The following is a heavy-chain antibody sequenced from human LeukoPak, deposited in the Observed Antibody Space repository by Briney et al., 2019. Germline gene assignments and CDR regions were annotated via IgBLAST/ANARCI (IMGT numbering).Heavy chain of an antibody. CDR2: ISAYNGDT. D-gene: IGHD2-15*01. CDR3: ARGPYCSGGTCYSQFLDH. V-gene: IGHV1-18*01. J-gene: IGHJ4*02. Sequence: ASVKVSCKASGYTFTRYDINWLRQATGQGLEWMGWISAYNGDTTYAQNLQGRVTMTTDTSTSTVYMELRSLTSGDTAVYYCARGPYCSGGTCYSQFLDHWGQGTLVTVSS. CDR1: GYTFTRYD.